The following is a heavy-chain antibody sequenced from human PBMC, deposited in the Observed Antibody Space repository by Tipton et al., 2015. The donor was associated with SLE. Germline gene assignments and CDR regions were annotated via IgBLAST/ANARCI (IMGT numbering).Heavy chain of an antibody. CDR3: ASSITIFGVLDY. J-gene: IGHJ4*02. CDR1: GGSISSGSYY. D-gene: IGHD3-3*01. Sequence: TLSLTCTVSGGSISSGSYYWSWIRQPAGKGLEWIGRIYTSGSTNYNPSLKSRVTISVDTSKNQFSLKLSSVTAADTAVYYCASSITIFGVLDYWGQGTLVTVSS. V-gene: IGHV4-61*02. CDR2: IYTSGST.